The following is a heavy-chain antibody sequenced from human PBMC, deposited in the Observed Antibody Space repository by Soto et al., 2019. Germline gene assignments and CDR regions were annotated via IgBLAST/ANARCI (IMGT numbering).Heavy chain of an antibody. V-gene: IGHV4-4*02. CDR2: IHHSGST. Sequence: SETLSLTCAVSGDSISSSNWWSWVRQPPGKGLEWIGEIHHSGSTNYNPSLKSRVTISVDKSKNQFSLKLRSVTAADTAVYYCAKKRSTGWYYFDYWGLGTLVTVSS. D-gene: IGHD6-19*01. CDR1: GDSISSSNW. CDR3: AKKRSTGWYYFDY. J-gene: IGHJ4*02.